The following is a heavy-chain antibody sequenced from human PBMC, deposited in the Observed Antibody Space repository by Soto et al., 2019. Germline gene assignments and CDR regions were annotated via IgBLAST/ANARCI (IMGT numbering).Heavy chain of an antibody. CDR3: VRRKGLYYYYGMDV. J-gene: IGHJ6*02. CDR2: IYSGGST. Sequence: PGGSLRLSCAASGFTVSSNYMSWVRQAPGKGLEWVSVIYSGGSTYYADSVKGRFTISRDNSKNTLYLQMNSLRAEDTAVYYCVRRKGLYYYYGMDVWGQGTTVTVSS. D-gene: IGHD3-22*01. CDR1: GFTVSSNY. V-gene: IGHV3-53*01.